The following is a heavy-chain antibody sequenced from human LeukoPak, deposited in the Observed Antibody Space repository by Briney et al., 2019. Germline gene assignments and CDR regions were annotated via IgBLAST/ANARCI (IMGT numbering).Heavy chain of an antibody. J-gene: IGHJ6*02. V-gene: IGHV1-8*01. CDR3: AGVQLYDFWSGYYRQAYYYYGMDV. D-gene: IGHD3-3*01. CDR2: MNPNSGNT. Sequence: GASVKVSCKASGYTFTSYDINWVRQATGQGLEWMGWMNPNSGNTGYAQKFQGRVTMTRNTSISTAYMELSSLRSEDTAVYYCAGVQLYDFWSGYYRQAYYYYGMDVWGQGTTVTVSS. CDR1: GYTFTSYD.